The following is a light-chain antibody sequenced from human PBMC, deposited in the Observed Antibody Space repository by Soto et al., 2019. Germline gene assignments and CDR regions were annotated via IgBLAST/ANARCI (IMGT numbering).Light chain of an antibody. J-gene: IGKJ3*01. V-gene: IGKV3-20*01. CDR2: NTS. CDR3: QHDGGSFI. Sequence: ELVLTQSPGTMSLSPGEGATVSCRVSQSINSKSLVWYQRKFGQAPRLLVYNTSTRATGIPDRFSGSGSGTDFTLSISGLEPEDFAVYYCQHDGGSFIFGPGTKVDFK. CDR1: QSINSKS.